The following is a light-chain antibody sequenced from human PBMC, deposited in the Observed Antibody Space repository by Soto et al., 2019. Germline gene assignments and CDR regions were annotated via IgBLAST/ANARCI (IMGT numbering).Light chain of an antibody. CDR1: QSVSSDK. Sequence: EIVLTQSPGTLSLSPGERATLSCRASQSVSSDKLAWYQHRPGQAPRLLIYDASTRATGIPDRFSGSGSGTDFTLTISRLEPEDFAVYFCQQCDSSPVTFGPGTKVEIK. J-gene: IGKJ3*01. V-gene: IGKV3-20*01. CDR2: DAS. CDR3: QQCDSSPVT.